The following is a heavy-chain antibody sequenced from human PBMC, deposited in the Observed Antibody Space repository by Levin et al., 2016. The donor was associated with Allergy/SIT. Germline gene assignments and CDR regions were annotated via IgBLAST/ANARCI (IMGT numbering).Heavy chain of an antibody. J-gene: IGHJ4*02. D-gene: IGHD2-2*02. CDR3: ARDRQYTPDF. Sequence: GGSLRLSCAASGFTFSSYAMSWVRQAPGKGLEWVSAISGSGGRTNYADSVKGRFTISRDNTKNTLYLQMNSLRAEDTGVYYCARDRQYTPDFWGQGTLVTVSS. V-gene: IGHV3-23*01. CDR1: GFTFSSYA. CDR2: ISGSGGRT.